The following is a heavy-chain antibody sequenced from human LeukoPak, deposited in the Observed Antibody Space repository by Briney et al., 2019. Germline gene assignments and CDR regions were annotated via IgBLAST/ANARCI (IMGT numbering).Heavy chain of an antibody. J-gene: IGHJ4*02. Sequence: GGSLRLSCAASGFTFSSYTMNWVRQAPGKGLEWVSSISSSGSYIYYADSVKGRFTISRDNAKNSLCLQMNSLRAEDTAVYYCAREIVVDYWGQGTLVTVSS. CDR1: GFTFSSYT. D-gene: IGHD3-22*01. CDR3: AREIVVDY. CDR2: ISSSGSYI. V-gene: IGHV3-21*01.